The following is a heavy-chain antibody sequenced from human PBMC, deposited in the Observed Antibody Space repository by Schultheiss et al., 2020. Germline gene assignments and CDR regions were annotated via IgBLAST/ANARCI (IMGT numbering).Heavy chain of an antibody. CDR2: IHYSGST. Sequence: SETLSLTCTVSGGSISSSSYYWGWIRQAPGKGLEWIGYIHYSGSTNYNPSLKSRVTISVDKSKNQFSLKLSSVTAADTAVYYCARETHGDLNWFDPWGQGTLVTVSS. CDR1: GGSISSSSYY. CDR3: ARETHGDLNWFDP. V-gene: IGHV4-61*05. D-gene: IGHD4-17*01. J-gene: IGHJ5*02.